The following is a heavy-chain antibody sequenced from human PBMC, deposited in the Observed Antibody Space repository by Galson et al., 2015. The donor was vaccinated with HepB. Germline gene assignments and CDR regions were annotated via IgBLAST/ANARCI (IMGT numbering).Heavy chain of an antibody. Sequence: SLRLSCAASGFTFSSYGMNWVRQAPGKGLEWVSTITTTGGSTTYADSVKGRFTISRDNSRDTVFLQMNSLRDGDTAVYYCARSRGWPAAFDVWGQGTMVTVSS. V-gene: IGHV3-23*01. J-gene: IGHJ3*01. CDR1: GFTFSSYG. D-gene: IGHD3-10*01. CDR3: ARSRGWPAAFDV. CDR2: ITTTGGST.